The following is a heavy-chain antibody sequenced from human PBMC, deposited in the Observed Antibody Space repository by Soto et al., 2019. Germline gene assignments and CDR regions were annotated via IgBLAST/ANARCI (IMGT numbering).Heavy chain of an antibody. CDR1: GGSISSYY. CDR3: ARARRVRGAIEAGWFDP. D-gene: IGHD3-10*01. Sequence: TSETLSLTCTVSGGSISSYYWSWIRQPPGKGLEWIGYIYYSGSTNYNPSLKSRVTISVDTSKNQFSLKLSSVTAADTAVYYCARARRVRGAIEAGWFDPWGQGTLVTVSS. V-gene: IGHV4-59*01. CDR2: IYYSGST. J-gene: IGHJ5*02.